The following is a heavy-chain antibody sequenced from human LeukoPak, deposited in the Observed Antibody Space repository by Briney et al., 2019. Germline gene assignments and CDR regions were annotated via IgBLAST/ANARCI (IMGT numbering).Heavy chain of an antibody. CDR1: GGTFNNSP. D-gene: IGHD3-10*01. J-gene: IGHJ6*02. V-gene: IGHV1-69*05. Sequence: SVKVSCKASGGTFNNSPVNWIRQAPGQGLGWMGGYIPLFDTTIYAQKFQGRVVLTTDDSTGTADMDLTSLTSDDTAVYFCAKGGPRGFSGAGMRQAMDVWGHGTTVIVSS. CDR3: AKGGPRGFSGAGMRQAMDV. CDR2: YIPLFDTT.